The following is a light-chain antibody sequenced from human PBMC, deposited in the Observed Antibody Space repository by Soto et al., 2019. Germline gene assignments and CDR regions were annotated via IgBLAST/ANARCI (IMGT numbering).Light chain of an antibody. V-gene: IGKV3-20*01. CDR2: GAS. CDR1: QSVSSNY. J-gene: IGKJ1*01. CDR3: QQYGSSPWT. Sequence: EIVLTQSPGTLSLSPGERATLSCRASQSVSSNYVAWYQQKHGQAPRLLIYGASSRATGIPDRFSGSESGTDFTLTISRLEPEDFAVYYCQQYGSSPWTFGQGTKVEIK.